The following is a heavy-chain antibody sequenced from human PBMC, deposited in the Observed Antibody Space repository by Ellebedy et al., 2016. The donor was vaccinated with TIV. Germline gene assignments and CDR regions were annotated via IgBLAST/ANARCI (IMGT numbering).Heavy chain of an antibody. CDR1: GGSINSAGYS. CDR2: IYPSGST. V-gene: IGHV4-30-2*01. D-gene: IGHD3-3*02. CDR3: ARVHLDAFDI. J-gene: IGHJ3*02. Sequence: SETLSLTCAVSGGSINSAGYSRSWIRQPPGKGLEWIGYIYPSGSTYYNPPLKSRVTISVDRSKNQFSLKLTSVTAADTAIYYCARVHLDAFDIWGQGTMVTVSS.